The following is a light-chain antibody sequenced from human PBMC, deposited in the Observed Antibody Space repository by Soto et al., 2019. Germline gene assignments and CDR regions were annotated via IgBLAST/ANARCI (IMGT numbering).Light chain of an antibody. CDR3: QQYGTSPLT. Sequence: DIVLTQSPGTLSLSPGERATLSCRASQSVRNSYLTCYQQKPGQAPRLLIYGASSRATGIPDRFSGSGSGTDFTLTISRLEPEDFAVYYCQQYGTSPLTFGGGTKVEIK. CDR2: GAS. V-gene: IGKV3-20*01. J-gene: IGKJ4*01. CDR1: QSVRNSY.